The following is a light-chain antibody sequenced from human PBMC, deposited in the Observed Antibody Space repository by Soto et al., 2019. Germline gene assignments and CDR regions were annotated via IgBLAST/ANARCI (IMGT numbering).Light chain of an antibody. V-gene: IGLV2-8*01. J-gene: IGLJ1*01. CDR3: RSYAGSNTYV. CDR1: KNDVGGYDY. CDR2: EVD. Sequence: QSVLTQPPSASGSPGQSVTISCTGTKNDVGGYDYVSWYQHHPGKAPRLIIYEVDQRPSGVPDRFSGSKSGNTASLTVSGLQAEDEADYFCRSYAGSNTYVFGSGTKLTVL.